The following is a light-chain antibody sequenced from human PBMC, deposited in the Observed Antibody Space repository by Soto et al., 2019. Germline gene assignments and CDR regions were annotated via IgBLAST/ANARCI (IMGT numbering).Light chain of an antibody. CDR3: SSYTTSSTQV. CDR2: EVN. CDR1: SSDVGGYNY. Sequence: QSVLTQPASVSGSPGQSITISCAGTSSDVGGYNYVSWYQHHPGKAPKLMIYEVNYRPSGVSDRFSGSKSGNTASLTISGLQAEDEADYYCSSYTTSSTQVFGGGTKLTVL. V-gene: IGLV2-14*01. J-gene: IGLJ3*02.